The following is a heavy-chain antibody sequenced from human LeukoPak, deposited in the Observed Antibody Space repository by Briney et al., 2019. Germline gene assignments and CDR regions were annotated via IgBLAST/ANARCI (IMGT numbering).Heavy chain of an antibody. CDR1: GFTFDDYG. D-gene: IGHD3-22*01. Sequence: GGSLRLSCAASGFTFDDYGMSWVRQAPGKGLEWVSGINWNGGSTTYADSVRGRFTISRDNSKNTLYLQMNSLRAEDTAVYYCAKIRLKNYYDSSGPLDPWGQGTLVTVSS. CDR3: AKIRLKNYYDSSGPLDP. J-gene: IGHJ5*02. V-gene: IGHV3-20*04. CDR2: INWNGGST.